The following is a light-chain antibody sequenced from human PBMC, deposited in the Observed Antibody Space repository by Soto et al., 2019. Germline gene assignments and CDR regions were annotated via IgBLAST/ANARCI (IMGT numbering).Light chain of an antibody. Sequence: QSALTQPASVSGSPGQSITISCTGSSSDIGGYNYVSWYQQHPGKAPTLMIYDVTNRPSGVSNRFSGSKSGNTASLTISGLQAEDEADYFCSSYTSTSTHVVFGGRTKLTVL. V-gene: IGLV2-14*01. CDR2: DVT. J-gene: IGLJ2*01. CDR3: SSYTSTSTHVV. CDR1: SSDIGGYNY.